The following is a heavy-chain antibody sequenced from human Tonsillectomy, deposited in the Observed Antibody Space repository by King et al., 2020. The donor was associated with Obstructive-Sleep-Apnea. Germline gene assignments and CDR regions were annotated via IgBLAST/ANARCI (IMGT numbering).Heavy chain of an antibody. V-gene: IGHV3-9*01. CDR1: GFTFDDYA. J-gene: IGHJ4*02. D-gene: IGHD6-19*01. CDR2: ISWNSGSI. CDR3: AKDLSSGWYGPVDY. Sequence: VQLVESGGGLVQPGRSLRLSCAASGFTFDDYAMHWVRQGPGKGLEWVAGISWNSGSIDYADSVKGRFTISRDNAKNFLYLQMNSLRPADTALYYCAKDLSSGWYGPVDYWGQGTLVTVSS.